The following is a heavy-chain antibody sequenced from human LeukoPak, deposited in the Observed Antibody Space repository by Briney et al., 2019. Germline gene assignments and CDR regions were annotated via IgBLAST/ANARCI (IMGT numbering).Heavy chain of an antibody. CDR3: SQYSGAPS. CDR2: IRSNANSYAT. CDR1: GFTFSGSA. V-gene: IGHV3-73*01. Sequence: GGSLKLSCAASGFTFSGSAMHWVRQASGKGLEWVGRIRSNANSYATAYAASVKGRFTISRDASKNTAYLKMNSLKTEGTAVYYCSQYSGAPSWGQGTLVTVSS. D-gene: IGHD5-12*01. J-gene: IGHJ5*02.